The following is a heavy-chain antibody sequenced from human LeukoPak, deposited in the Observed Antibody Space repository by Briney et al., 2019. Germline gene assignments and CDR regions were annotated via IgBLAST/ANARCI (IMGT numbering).Heavy chain of an antibody. CDR2: IYYSGST. D-gene: IGHD6-6*01. CDR1: GGSISSGDYY. Sequence: PSQTLSLTCTVSGGSISSGDYYWSWIRQHPGKGLEWIGYIYYSGSTYYNPSLKSRVTISVDTSKNQFSLKLSSVTAADTAVYYCARGDSSSPSFDYWGQGTLVTVSS. J-gene: IGHJ4*02. V-gene: IGHV4-30-4*08. CDR3: ARGDSSSPSFDY.